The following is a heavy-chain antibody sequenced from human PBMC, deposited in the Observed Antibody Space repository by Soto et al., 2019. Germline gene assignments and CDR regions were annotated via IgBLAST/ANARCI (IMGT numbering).Heavy chain of an antibody. D-gene: IGHD4-17*01. CDR3: ARIDGDYGHNGFDP. J-gene: IGHJ5*02. CDR1: GASVSSASYY. CDR2: VYFSGST. V-gene: IGHV4-61*01. Sequence: QVQLKESGPGLLKPSETLSLTCTVSGASVSSASYYWAWLRQPPGRGLEWIGSVYFSGSTSYIPSLKSRVTISADTSKNQFSLNLGSVTASDSAVYYSARIDGDYGHNGFDPWGQGTLVIVSP.